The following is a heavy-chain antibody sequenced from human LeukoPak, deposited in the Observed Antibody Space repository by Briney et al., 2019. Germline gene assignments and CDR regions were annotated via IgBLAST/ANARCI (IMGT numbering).Heavy chain of an antibody. Sequence: PGGSLRLSCAASGFTFSSSAMIWVRQAPGKGLEWVSAISNNGGYTYYADSVQGRFTISRDNSKSTLCLRMNSLRAEDTAVYYCTKQLGYCSDGSCYFPYWGQGTLVTVSS. D-gene: IGHD2-15*01. CDR1: GFTFSSSA. CDR3: TKQLGYCSDGSCYFPY. J-gene: IGHJ4*02. V-gene: IGHV3-23*01. CDR2: ISNNGGYT.